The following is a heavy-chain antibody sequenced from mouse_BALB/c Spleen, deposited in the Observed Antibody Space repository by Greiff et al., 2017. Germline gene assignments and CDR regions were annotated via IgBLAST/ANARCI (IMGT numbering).Heavy chain of an antibody. Sequence: EVNVVESGGGLVKPGGSLKLSCAASGFTFSSYAMSWVRQTPEKRLEWVASISSGGSTYYPDSVKGRFTISRDNARNILYLQMSSLRSEDTAMYYCARFHYGSSPWFAYWGQGTLVTVSA. D-gene: IGHD1-1*01. J-gene: IGHJ3*01. CDR3: ARFHYGSSPWFAY. V-gene: IGHV5-6-5*01. CDR2: ISSGGST. CDR1: GFTFSSYA.